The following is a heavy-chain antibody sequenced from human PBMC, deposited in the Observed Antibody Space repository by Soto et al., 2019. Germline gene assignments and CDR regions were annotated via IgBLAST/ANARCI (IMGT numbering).Heavy chain of an antibody. CDR3: ARDYGDYLRLDY. CDR2: INPSGGST. CDR1: GYTFTSYY. V-gene: IGHV1-46*01. J-gene: IGHJ4*02. D-gene: IGHD4-17*01. Sequence: ASVKVSCKASGYTFTSYYMHWVRQAPGQGLEWMGIINPSGGSTSYAQKFQGRVTMTRDTSTSTVYLELSSVRSADTAVYYCARDYGDYLRLDYWGQGTLVTVSS.